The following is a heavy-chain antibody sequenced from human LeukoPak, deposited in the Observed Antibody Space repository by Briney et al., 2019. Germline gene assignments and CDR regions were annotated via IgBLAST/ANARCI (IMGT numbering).Heavy chain of an antibody. CDR2: IYSGGST. D-gene: IGHD1-26*01. CDR3: ASSGALVDSGYNWFDP. Sequence: GGSLRLSCAASGFTFSSYAMSWVRQAPRKGLEWVSVIYSGGSTYYADSVKGRFTISRDNSKNTLYLQMNSLRAEDTAVYYCASSGALVDSGYNWFDPWGQGTLVTVSS. CDR1: GFTFSSYA. V-gene: IGHV3-66*01. J-gene: IGHJ5*02.